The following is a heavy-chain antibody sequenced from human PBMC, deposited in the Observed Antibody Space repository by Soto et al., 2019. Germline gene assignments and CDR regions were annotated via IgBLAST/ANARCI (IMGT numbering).Heavy chain of an antibody. Sequence: QVQLQESGPGLVKPSETLSLTCTVSGGSISSYYWSWIRQPPGKGLEWIGYIYYSGSTNYNPSLKSRVTISVDTSKNQFSLKLSSVTAADTAVYYCAKHRGPQWLDYYYGMDVWGQGTTVTVSS. CDR3: AKHRGPQWLDYYYGMDV. V-gene: IGHV4-59*01. CDR2: IYYSGST. CDR1: GGSISSYY. J-gene: IGHJ6*02. D-gene: IGHD6-19*01.